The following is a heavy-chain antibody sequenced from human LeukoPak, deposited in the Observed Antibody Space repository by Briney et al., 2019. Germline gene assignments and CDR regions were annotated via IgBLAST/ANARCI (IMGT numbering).Heavy chain of an antibody. CDR2: ISWNSGSI. J-gene: IGHJ4*02. CDR3: AKIPYDNSSFDY. Sequence: PGGSLRLSCAASGFTFDDYAMHWVRQAPGKGLEWVSGISWNSGSIGYADSVKGRFTISRDNAKNSLYLQMNSLRAEDTALYYCAKIPYDNSSFDYWGQGTLVTVSS. V-gene: IGHV3-9*01. D-gene: IGHD3-22*01. CDR1: GFTFDDYA.